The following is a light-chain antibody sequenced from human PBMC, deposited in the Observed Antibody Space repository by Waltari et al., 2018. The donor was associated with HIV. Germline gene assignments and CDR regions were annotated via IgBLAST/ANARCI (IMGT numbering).Light chain of an antibody. Sequence: EIVMTQSPATLSVSPGERATLSCRASQSVSSNLAWYLQKPGQTPRLLIYGASTRATGIPARFSGSGSGTDFTLTISRLEPEDFAVYYCQQYGSSPPITFGQGTRLEIK. CDR1: QSVSSN. V-gene: IGKV3-15*01. CDR2: GAS. CDR3: QQYGSSPPIT. J-gene: IGKJ5*01.